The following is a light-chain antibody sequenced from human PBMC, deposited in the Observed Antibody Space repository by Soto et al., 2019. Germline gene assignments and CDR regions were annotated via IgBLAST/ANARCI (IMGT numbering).Light chain of an antibody. CDR2: GAS. Sequence: DIQLTQSPSSLSASIGDRVTITCRASQSISNYLNWSQQKPGKAPNLLIYGASSLQSGVPSRFSGSGSGTDFTLTISSLAPEYFATYYCQQSYSFPFTFGPGTKVDVK. V-gene: IGKV1-39*01. CDR3: QQSYSFPFT. CDR1: QSISNY. J-gene: IGKJ3*01.